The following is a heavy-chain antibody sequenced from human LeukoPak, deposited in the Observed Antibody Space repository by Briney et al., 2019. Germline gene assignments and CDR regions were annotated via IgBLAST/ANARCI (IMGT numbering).Heavy chain of an antibody. J-gene: IGHJ4*02. D-gene: IGHD3-22*01. V-gene: IGHV1-18*01. CDR3: ARVGYYYDSSGYYPDANFDY. CDR1: GYTFTSYG. CDR2: ISAYNGNT. Sequence: ASVKVSCKASGYTFTSYGISWVRQAPGQGLEWMGWISAYNGNTNYAQKLQGRVTMTTDTSTSTAYMELRSLRSDDTAVYYCARVGYYYDSSGYYPDANFDYWGQGTLVTVSS.